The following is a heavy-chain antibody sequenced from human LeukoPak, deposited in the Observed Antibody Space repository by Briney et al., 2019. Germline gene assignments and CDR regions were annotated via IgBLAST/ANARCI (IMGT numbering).Heavy chain of an antibody. CDR1: RDSFTNHW. D-gene: IGHD6-19*01. Sequence: KDGESLKISWKGSRDSFTNHWIGWVRPMPGKGQEWMGIIYHGDSDTRYSPSFQGQVTMSADKSIDTAYLQRSSLKASDTAMYYCARRHAPLAVVSDAFDIWGQGTVVTVSS. CDR3: ARRHAPLAVVSDAFDI. V-gene: IGHV5-51*01. CDR2: IYHGDSDT. J-gene: IGHJ3*02.